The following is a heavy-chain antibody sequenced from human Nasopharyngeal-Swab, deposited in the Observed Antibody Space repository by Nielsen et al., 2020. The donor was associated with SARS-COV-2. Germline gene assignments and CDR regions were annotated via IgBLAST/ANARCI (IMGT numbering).Heavy chain of an antibody. CDR2: IYSGGST. D-gene: IGHD2-2*01. V-gene: IGHV3-53*01. J-gene: IGHJ6*02. CDR3: ARGLGYCSSTSCIYYYGMDV. CDR1: GFTVSSNY. Sequence: ESLKISCAASGFTVSSNYMSWVRQAPGKGLEWVSVIYSGGSTYYADSVKGRFTISRDNSKNTLYLQMNSLRAEDTAVYYCARGLGYCSSTSCIYYYGMDVWGQGTTVTVSS.